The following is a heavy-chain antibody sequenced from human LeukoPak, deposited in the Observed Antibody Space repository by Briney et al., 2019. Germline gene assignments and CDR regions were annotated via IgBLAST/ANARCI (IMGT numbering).Heavy chain of an antibody. J-gene: IGHJ6*02. CDR1: GFAFHNYA. V-gene: IGHV3-9*01. CDR2: INWNSDTK. CDR3: AKDTGGNGAYFYAMDV. Sequence: GGSLRLSCVGSGFAFHNYAMHWVRRPPGKGLEWVSAINWNSDTKAYVDSVKGRFTISRDRARNSLYLQMDSLRPEDTALYYCAKDTGGNGAYFYAMDVWGQGTSVTVSS. D-gene: IGHD4-23*01.